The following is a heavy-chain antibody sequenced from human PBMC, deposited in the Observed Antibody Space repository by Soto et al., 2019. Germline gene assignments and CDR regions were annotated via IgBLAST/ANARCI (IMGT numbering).Heavy chain of an antibody. CDR2: ISAYNGNT. V-gene: IGHV1-18*01. CDR3: ARGRSRYYDSSGYYWGYNWFDP. D-gene: IGHD3-22*01. Sequence: AASVKVSCKASGYTFTSYGISWVRQAPGQGLEWMGWISAYNGNTNYAQKLQGRVTMTTDTSTSTAYMELSSLRSEDAAVYYCARGRSRYYDSSGYYWGYNWFDPWGQGTLVTVSS. J-gene: IGHJ5*02. CDR1: GYTFTSYG.